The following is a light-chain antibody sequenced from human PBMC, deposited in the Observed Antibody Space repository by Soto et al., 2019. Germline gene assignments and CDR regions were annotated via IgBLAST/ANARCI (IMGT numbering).Light chain of an antibody. V-gene: IGLV1-40*01. Sequence: QSVLTQPPSVSGAPGQRVTISCTGSSSNIGTNNVHWYQHLPGAAPKVLIYANNNRPSGVPDRFSVSKSGTSASLAITGLQAEDEADYYCQSYDSNLNGLYVFGTGTKVP. CDR2: ANN. J-gene: IGLJ1*01. CDR3: QSYDSNLNGLYV. CDR1: SSNIGTNN.